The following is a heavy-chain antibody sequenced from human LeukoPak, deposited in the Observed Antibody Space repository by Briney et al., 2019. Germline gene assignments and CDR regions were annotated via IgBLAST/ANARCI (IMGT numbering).Heavy chain of an antibody. CDR1: GYTFTNYY. V-gene: IGHV1-46*01. CDR3: ARNYYDSSGPLFDY. Sequence: ASVKVSCKASGYTFTNYYMHWVRQAPGQGLEWMGIINLSAGSTSYAQKFLGRVTMTRDMSTSTAYMELSSLRSEDTAVYYCARNYYDSSGPLFDYWGQGTLVTVSS. J-gene: IGHJ4*02. D-gene: IGHD3-22*01. CDR2: INLSAGST.